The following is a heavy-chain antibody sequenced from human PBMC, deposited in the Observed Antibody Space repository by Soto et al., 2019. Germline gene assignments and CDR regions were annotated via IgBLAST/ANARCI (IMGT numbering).Heavy chain of an antibody. D-gene: IGHD6-19*01. CDR2: IHHSGST. CDR3: ARAGGLGAVAVDY. V-gene: IGHV4-30-2*01. CDR1: GGSISSGGYS. Sequence: QLQLQESGSGLVKPSQTLSLTCAVSGGSISSGGYSWSWIRQPPGKGLEWIGYIHHSGSTYYNPSRKSRPTIPVDRSKPQFSLKLSSATAADTAVYYCARAGGLGAVAVDYWGQGTLVTVSS. J-gene: IGHJ4*02.